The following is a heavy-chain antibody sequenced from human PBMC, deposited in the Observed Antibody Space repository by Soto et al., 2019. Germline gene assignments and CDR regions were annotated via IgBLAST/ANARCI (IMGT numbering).Heavy chain of an antibody. CDR3: ARVPGAYYDSSGYWDNWFDP. CDR2: IIPIFGTA. J-gene: IGHJ5*02. V-gene: IGHV1-69*13. CDR1: GGTFSSYA. D-gene: IGHD3-22*01. Sequence: GASVKVSCKASGGTFSSYAISWVRQAPGQGLEWMGGIIPIFGTANYAQKFQGRVTITADESTSTAYMELSSLRSEDTAVYYCARVPGAYYDSSGYWDNWFDPWGQGTLVTAPQ.